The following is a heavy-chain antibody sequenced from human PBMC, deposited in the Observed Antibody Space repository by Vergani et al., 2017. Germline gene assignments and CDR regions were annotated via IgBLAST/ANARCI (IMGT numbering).Heavy chain of an antibody. V-gene: IGHV1-69*04. CDR1: GGTFSSYA. J-gene: IGHJ4*02. CDR3: ARVSPGDNSGWEPFDY. CDR2: IIPIIRLA. D-gene: IGHD6-19*01. Sequence: QVQLVQSGAVVKKPGSSVKVSCKASGGTFSSYAISWVRQAPGQGLEWMGRIIPIIRLATSAQKFQDRVKITGDTSTNTVYMEMNNLRSEDTAVYYCARVSPGDNSGWEPFDYWGQGTLVTVSS.